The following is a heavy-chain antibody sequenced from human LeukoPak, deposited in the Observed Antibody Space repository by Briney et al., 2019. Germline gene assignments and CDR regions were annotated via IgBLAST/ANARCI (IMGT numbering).Heavy chain of an antibody. CDR1: GYTFTSYG. Sequence: GASVKVSCKASGYTFTSYGVSWVRQAPGQGLEWMGWISTYGGSTNYARNLQGRVTVTTDTSTTTVYMELRSLRSDDTAVYYCARPNTDAAGYYFDYWGQGTLVTVSS. V-gene: IGHV1-18*01. J-gene: IGHJ4*02. D-gene: IGHD6-13*01. CDR3: ARPNTDAAGYYFDY. CDR2: ISTYGGST.